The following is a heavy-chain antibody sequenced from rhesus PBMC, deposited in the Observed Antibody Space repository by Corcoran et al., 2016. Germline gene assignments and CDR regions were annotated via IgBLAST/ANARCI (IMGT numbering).Heavy chain of an antibody. CDR2: IYGMGGNT. J-gene: IGHJ4*01. D-gene: IGHD3-28*01. CDR3: ARYYGSGYSYFDY. Sequence: QVQLQESGPGLVKPSETLSLTCTVSGGPISDSYSWNWLLQPPGNGLEWMGRIYGMGGNTSNNPSIKSRVNISKDTSKNQFSRKLSSVTAADTAVYYCARYYGSGYSYFDYWGQGVLVTVSS. CDR1: GGPISDSYS. V-gene: IGHV4-92*01.